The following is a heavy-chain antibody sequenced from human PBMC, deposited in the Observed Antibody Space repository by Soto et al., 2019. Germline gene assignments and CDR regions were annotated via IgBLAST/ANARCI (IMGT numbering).Heavy chain of an antibody. CDR1: GFTFSSFA. J-gene: IGHJ6*02. CDR3: VKTRIADRELMGYYYGMDV. D-gene: IGHD3-10*01. Sequence: PGGSLRLSCSASGFTFSSFAMHWVRQAPGKGLEYVSAISSSGGSAHYADSVNGRFTISRDNSKNTLYLQMSSLRAEDTALYYCVKTRIADRELMGYYYGMDVWGQGTQVTVSS. CDR2: ISSSGGSA. V-gene: IGHV3-64D*06.